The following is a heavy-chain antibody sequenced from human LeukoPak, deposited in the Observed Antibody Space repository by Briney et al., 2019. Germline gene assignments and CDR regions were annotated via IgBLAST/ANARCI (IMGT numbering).Heavy chain of an antibody. CDR1: GDSISSGGFY. Sequence: SETLSLTCSVSGDSISSGGFYWHWIRQHPEKGLEWIGYIYSTGTTYYNPSLTSRLTMSLDTPKNQFSLKVTSVTAADTAVYFCARDRPDSTGPTTVGRFDPWGQGTLVTVSS. D-gene: IGHD2-2*01. CDR3: ARDRPDSTGPTTVGRFDP. CDR2: IYSTGTT. J-gene: IGHJ5*02. V-gene: IGHV4-31*03.